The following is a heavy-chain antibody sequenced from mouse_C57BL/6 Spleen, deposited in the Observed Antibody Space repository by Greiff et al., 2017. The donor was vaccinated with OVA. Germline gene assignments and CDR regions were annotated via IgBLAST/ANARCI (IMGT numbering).Heavy chain of an antibody. Sequence: EVKLQQSGPELVKPGASVKISCKASGYSFTDYNMNWVKQSNGKSLEWIGVINPNYGTTSYNQKFKGKATLTVDQSSSTAYMQLNSLTSEDSAVYYCARTFITTVDGGFAYWGQGTLVTVSA. D-gene: IGHD1-1*01. CDR1: GYSFTDYN. CDR3: ARTFITTVDGGFAY. CDR2: INPNYGTT. J-gene: IGHJ3*01. V-gene: IGHV1-39*01.